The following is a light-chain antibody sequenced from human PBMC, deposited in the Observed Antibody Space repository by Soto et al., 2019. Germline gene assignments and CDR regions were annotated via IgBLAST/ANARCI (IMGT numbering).Light chain of an antibody. J-gene: IGKJ1*01. V-gene: IGKV3-20*01. Sequence: DTMLTQSPGTLALSPGEGATLSCRASQSLSGRYLAWYQQKPGQAPRLLIYGASTRATDVPDRFSGSGSGADFTLSISRLEPEDFAVYYCQQYGSSPPRTFGQGTKVDIK. CDR2: GAS. CDR1: QSLSGRY. CDR3: QQYGSSPPRT.